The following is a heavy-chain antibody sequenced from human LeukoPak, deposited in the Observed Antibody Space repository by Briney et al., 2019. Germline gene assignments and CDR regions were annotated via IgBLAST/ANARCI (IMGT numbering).Heavy chain of an antibody. CDR2: INHSGST. D-gene: IGHD3-3*01. V-gene: IGHV4-34*01. Sequence: PSETLSLTCAVYGGSFSGYYWSWIRQPPGKGLEWIGEINHSGSTNYNPSLKSRVTISVDTSKNQFSLKLSSVTAADTAVYYCARGPPYYDFWSGYYTDYYYYMDVWGKGTTATVSS. CDR3: ARGPPYYDFWSGYYTDYYYYMDV. CDR1: GGSFSGYY. J-gene: IGHJ6*03.